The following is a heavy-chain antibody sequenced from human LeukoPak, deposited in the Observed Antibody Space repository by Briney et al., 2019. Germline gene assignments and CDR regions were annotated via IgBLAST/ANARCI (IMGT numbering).Heavy chain of an antibody. CDR3: GRHDRGDYPDH. D-gene: IGHD3-22*01. J-gene: IGHJ4*02. Sequence: SETLSLTCTVSSGSIRTTDYYWGWIRQPPGKGLEWIGSIYHSGKTYYNPSLKSRVTISVDTSKNQFSLKLTFVTAADTAVYYCGRHDRGDYPDHWGQGTLVTVSS. CDR1: SGSIRTTDYY. CDR2: IYHSGKT. V-gene: IGHV4-39*01.